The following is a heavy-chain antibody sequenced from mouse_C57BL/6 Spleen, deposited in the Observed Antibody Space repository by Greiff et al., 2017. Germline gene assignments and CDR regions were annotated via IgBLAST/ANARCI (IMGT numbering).Heavy chain of an antibody. CDR1: GYTFTSYW. V-gene: IGHV1-59*01. CDR3: ARDYSNLFAY. CDR2: IDPSDSYT. Sequence: QAQLQQSGAELVRPGTSVKLSCKASGYTFTSYWMHWVKQRPGQGLEWIGVIDPSDSYTNYNQKFKGKATLTVDTSSSTAYMQLSSLTSEDSAVYYCARDYSNLFAYWGQGTLVTVSA. J-gene: IGHJ3*01. D-gene: IGHD2-5*01.